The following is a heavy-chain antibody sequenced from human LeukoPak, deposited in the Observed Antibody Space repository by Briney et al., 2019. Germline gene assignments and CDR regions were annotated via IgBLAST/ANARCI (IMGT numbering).Heavy chain of an antibody. CDR3: ATFQGDPYYFDY. CDR2: INPNSGGT. D-gene: IGHD3-10*01. CDR1: GYTFTGYY. V-gene: IGHV1-2*02. J-gene: IGHJ4*02. Sequence: ASVKVSCKASGYTFTGYYMHWVRQAPGQGLEWMGWINPNSGGTNYAQKFQGRVTMTEDTSTDTAYMELSSLRSEDTAVYYCATFQGDPYYFDYWGQGTLVTVSS.